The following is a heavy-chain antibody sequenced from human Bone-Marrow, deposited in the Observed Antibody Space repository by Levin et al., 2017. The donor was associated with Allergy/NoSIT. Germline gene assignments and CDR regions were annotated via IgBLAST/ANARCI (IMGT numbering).Heavy chain of an antibody. D-gene: IGHD6-13*01. CDR2: IPYDGSKK. CDR3: AKSESAAGLSWFDP. Sequence: PGESLKISCTASGFTFSNYGMHWVRQAPGKGLEWVAVIPYDGSKKSYADSVKGRFTISRDNSKSTLYLQMNSLRVEDTALYYCAKSESAAGLSWFDPWGQGTLVTVSS. V-gene: IGHV3-30*18. J-gene: IGHJ5*02. CDR1: GFTFSNYG.